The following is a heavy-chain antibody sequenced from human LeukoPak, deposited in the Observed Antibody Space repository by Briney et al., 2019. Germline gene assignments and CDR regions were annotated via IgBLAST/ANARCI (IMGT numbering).Heavy chain of an antibody. D-gene: IGHD6-19*01. CDR1: GFTFSSNG. V-gene: IGHV3-30*18. CDR2: ISYDGSNK. Sequence: AGSLRLSCAASGFTFSSNGMHWVCQAQAQGLEWVAVISYDGSNKYYADSVKGRFTIYRDNSKNTLYLQINSLRPEDTAVYYCTKVVRWLDPDFDYWGEGTLVTVSS. CDR3: TKVVRWLDPDFDY. J-gene: IGHJ4*02.